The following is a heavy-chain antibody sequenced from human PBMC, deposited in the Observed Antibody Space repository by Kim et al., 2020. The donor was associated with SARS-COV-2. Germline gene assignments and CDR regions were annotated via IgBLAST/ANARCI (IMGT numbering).Heavy chain of an antibody. Sequence: STDYTPSLKSRVTISVDTSKNQFSLKLSSVTAADTAVYYCARRALGYFDYWGQGTLVTVSS. D-gene: IGHD1-26*01. CDR2: ST. J-gene: IGHJ4*02. V-gene: IGHV4-39*01. CDR3: ARRALGYFDY.